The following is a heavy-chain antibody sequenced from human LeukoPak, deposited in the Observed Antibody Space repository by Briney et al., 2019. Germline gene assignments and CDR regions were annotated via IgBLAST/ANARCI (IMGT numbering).Heavy chain of an antibody. CDR2: IYADGGT. J-gene: IGHJ4*02. CDR3: ARLASRSY. CDR1: GFTVSTNF. V-gene: IGHV3-53*01. D-gene: IGHD6-6*01. Sequence: GGSLRLSCAVSGFTVSTNFMSWVRQAPGKGPEWVSIIYADGGTKYADSVKGRFTISRDTSKNTFSLQMNTLRADDTAVHYCARLASRSYWGQGTLVAVSS.